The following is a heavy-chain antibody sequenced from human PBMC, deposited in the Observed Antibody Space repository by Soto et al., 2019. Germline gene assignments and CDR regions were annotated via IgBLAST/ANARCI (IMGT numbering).Heavy chain of an antibody. Sequence: GGSLRLSCSASGFIFSESTIYWVRQVPGKGLEAISAVSTSGRSTYYADSVKDRFTISRDNAKNSLYLEMNSLRVEDTDVYYCVRVWRLVGRYGMDVWGQGTAVTVSS. CDR3: VRVWRLVGRYGMDV. D-gene: IGHD6-25*01. CDR1: GFIFSEST. CDR2: VSTSGRST. J-gene: IGHJ6*02. V-gene: IGHV3-64*04.